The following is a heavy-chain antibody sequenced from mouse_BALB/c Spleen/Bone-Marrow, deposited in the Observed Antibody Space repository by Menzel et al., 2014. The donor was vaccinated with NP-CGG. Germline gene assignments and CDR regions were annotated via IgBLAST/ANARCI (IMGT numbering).Heavy chain of an antibody. CDR2: INSGTSTI. V-gene: IGHV5-17*02. Sequence: VQLKEFGGGLVQPGGSRKLSCAASGFTFSSFGMHWVRQAPERGLEWVAYINSGTSTIYYADTVKGRFTISRDNPKNTLFLQMTSLRSEDTAIYYCARDDGYYIRNAMDYWGQGTSVTVSS. CDR1: GFTFSSFG. CDR3: ARDDGYYIRNAMDY. J-gene: IGHJ4*01. D-gene: IGHD2-3*01.